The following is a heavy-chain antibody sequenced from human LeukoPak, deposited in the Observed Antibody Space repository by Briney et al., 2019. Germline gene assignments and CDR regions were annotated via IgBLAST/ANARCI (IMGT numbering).Heavy chain of an antibody. D-gene: IGHD2-15*01. CDR2: INTNTGNP. Sequence: ASVKVSCKASGYTFTSYAMNWLRQPPGQGLEWMGWINTNTGNPTYAQGFTGRFVFSLDTSVSTAYLQISSLKAEDTAVYYCARAGYASDCSGGSCYWNNWFDPWGQGTLVTVSA. J-gene: IGHJ5*02. CDR1: GYTFTSYA. V-gene: IGHV7-4-1*02. CDR3: ARAGYASDCSGGSCYWNNWFDP.